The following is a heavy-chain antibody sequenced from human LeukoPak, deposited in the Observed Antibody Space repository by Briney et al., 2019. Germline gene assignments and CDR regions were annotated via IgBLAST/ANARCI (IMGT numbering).Heavy chain of an antibody. CDR2: ISGSGGST. D-gene: IGHD3-22*01. J-gene: IGHJ4*02. CDR1: GFTFSSYA. Sequence: GGSLRLSCAASGFTFSSYAMSWVRQAPGKGLEWASAISGSGGSTYYADSVKGRFTISRDNSKNTLYLQMNSLRAEDTAVYYCAKDCYDSSGYCGFDYWGQGTLVTVSS. V-gene: IGHV3-23*01. CDR3: AKDCYDSSGYCGFDY.